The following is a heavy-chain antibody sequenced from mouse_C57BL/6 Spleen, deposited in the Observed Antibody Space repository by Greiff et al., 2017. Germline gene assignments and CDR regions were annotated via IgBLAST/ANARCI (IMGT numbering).Heavy chain of an antibody. Sequence: VQLQQPGAELVRPGSSVKLSCKASGYTFTSYWMHWVKQSPIQGLEWIGNIDPSDSETHYNQKFKDKATLTVDKSSSTAYMQLSSLTSEDSAVYYCASITTVEYYFDYWGQGTTLTVSS. D-gene: IGHD1-1*01. V-gene: IGHV1-52*01. CDR1: GYTFTSYW. J-gene: IGHJ2*01. CDR3: ASITTVEYYFDY. CDR2: IDPSDSET.